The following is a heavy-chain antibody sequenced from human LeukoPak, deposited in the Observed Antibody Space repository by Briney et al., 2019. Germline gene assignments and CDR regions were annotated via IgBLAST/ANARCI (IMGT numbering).Heavy chain of an antibody. D-gene: IGHD6-13*01. CDR1: GGSISSYY. CDR3: ARGPDSSSWSPFDY. V-gene: IGHV4-59*08. J-gene: IGHJ4*02. CDR2: IYYSGST. Sequence: SSETLSLTCTVSGGSISSYYWSWIRQPPGKGLEWIGYIYYSGSTDYNPSLKSRVIISVDTSKNQFSLKLSSVTAADTAVYYCARGPDSSSWSPFDYWGQGTLVTVSS.